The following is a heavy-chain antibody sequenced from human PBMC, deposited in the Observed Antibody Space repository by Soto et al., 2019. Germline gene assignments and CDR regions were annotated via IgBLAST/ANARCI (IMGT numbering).Heavy chain of an antibody. V-gene: IGHV3-30-3*01. D-gene: IGHD1-26*01. CDR2: ISYDGSNK. Sequence: QVQLVESGGGVGQPGRSLRLSCAASGFTFSSYAMHWVRQAPGKGLEWVAVISYDGSNKYYADSVKGRFTISRDNSKNTLYLQMNSLRAEDTAVYYCASQRGLVGATTGYFDYWGQGTLVTVSS. J-gene: IGHJ4*02. CDR3: ASQRGLVGATTGYFDY. CDR1: GFTFSSYA.